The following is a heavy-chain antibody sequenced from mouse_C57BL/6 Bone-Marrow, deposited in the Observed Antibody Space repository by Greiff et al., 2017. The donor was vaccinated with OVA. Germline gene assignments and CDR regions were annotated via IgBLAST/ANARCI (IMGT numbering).Heavy chain of an antibody. J-gene: IGHJ2*01. CDR1: GYTFPSYG. Sequence: QVQLKQSGAELARPGASVKLSCKASGYTFPSYGLSWVKQRTGQGLEWIGEIYPRSGNTYYNEKFKGKATLTADKSSSTAYMELRSLTSEDSAVYFCARSYYYGSRNYWGQGTTLTVSS. CDR3: ARSYYYGSRNY. V-gene: IGHV1-81*01. CDR2: IYPRSGNT. D-gene: IGHD1-1*01.